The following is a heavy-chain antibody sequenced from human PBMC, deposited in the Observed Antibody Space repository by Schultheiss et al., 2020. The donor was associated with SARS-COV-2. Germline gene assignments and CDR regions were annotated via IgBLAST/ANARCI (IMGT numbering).Heavy chain of an antibody. Sequence: SETLSLTCTVSGGSISSGNYYWSWIRQAPGKGLEWIGYIYYSGSTYYSPSLKSRGTISVDTSKNQFSLKLSSMTAADTALYYCARDQDYGRVAFDIWGLGTMVTVSS. D-gene: IGHD4/OR15-4a*01. CDR2: IYYSGST. V-gene: IGHV4-30-4*02. CDR3: ARDQDYGRVAFDI. CDR1: GGSISSGNYY. J-gene: IGHJ3*02.